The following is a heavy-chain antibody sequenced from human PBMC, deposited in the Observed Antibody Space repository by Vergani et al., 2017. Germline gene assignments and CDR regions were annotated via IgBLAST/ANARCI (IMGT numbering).Heavy chain of an antibody. CDR1: GFTVSSNY. D-gene: IGHD4-23*01. CDR2: IYSGGST. Sequence: EVQLVESGGVVVQPGGSLRLSCAASGFTVSSNYMSWVRQAPGKGLEWVSVIYSGGSTYYADSVKGRFTISRDNSKNTLYLQMNSLRAEDTAVYYCARDPATVVTPYFDYWGQGTLVTVSS. J-gene: IGHJ4*02. CDR3: ARDPATVVTPYFDY. V-gene: IGHV3-66*02.